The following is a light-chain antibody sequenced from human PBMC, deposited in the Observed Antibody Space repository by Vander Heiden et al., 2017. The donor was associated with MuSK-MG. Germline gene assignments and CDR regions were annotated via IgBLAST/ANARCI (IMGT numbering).Light chain of an antibody. CDR3: CSYAGSSTVV. CDR2: AVS. J-gene: IGLJ2*01. V-gene: IGLV2-23*02. CDR1: SSDVGSYHL. Sequence: QSALTQPASVSGSPGQSITITCTGTSSDVGSYHLVSWYQQHPGKSPKLMIYAVSQRPSGVSNRFSGCKSGNTASRTISELHAEDEADYYCCSYAGSSTVVFGGGTKLTVL.